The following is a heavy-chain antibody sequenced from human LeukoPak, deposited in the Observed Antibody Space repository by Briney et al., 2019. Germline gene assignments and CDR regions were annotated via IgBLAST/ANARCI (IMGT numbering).Heavy chain of an antibody. CDR3: ARHGGAYSFDY. D-gene: IGHD2-15*01. V-gene: IGHV4-59*08. CDR2: ISYTGST. Sequence: PSETLSLTSTVSGGSINGYYWSWIRQPPGKGLEWIGYISYTGSTNYNPSLKSRITISVDTSKNQFSLRLSSVTAADTAVYYCARHGGAYSFDYWGQGTLVTVSS. J-gene: IGHJ4*02. CDR1: GGSINGYY.